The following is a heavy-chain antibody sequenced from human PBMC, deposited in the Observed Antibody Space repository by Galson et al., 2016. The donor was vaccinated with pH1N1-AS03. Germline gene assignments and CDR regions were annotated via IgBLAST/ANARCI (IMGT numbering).Heavy chain of an antibody. J-gene: IGHJ3*02. D-gene: IGHD2-21*02. CDR1: GYTFIGYY. V-gene: IGHV1-2*06. CDR2: INPNSGGA. CDR3: ATDVVTAMGRAFDI. Sequence: SVKVSCKASGYTFIGYYMHWVRQAPGQGLEWLGRINPNSGGANDVQKFQDRVTMTRDTSISTAYMELSGLTSDDTAVYYCATDVVTAMGRAFDIWGQGTMVTVSS.